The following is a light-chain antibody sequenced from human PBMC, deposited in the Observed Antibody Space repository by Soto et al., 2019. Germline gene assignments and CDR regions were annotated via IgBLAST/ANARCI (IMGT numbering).Light chain of an antibody. CDR3: QQYGDSIT. CDR2: DAV. Sequence: VLTQSPGSLSLSPGESATVSCRASQTVTSSYLDWYQQRPGRAPQLLIYDAVKKATGISERFSGSESGRDYTLTISRLDPEDSAVYYCQQYGDSITFGGGTKVEIK. V-gene: IGKV3-20*01. J-gene: IGKJ4*01. CDR1: QTVTSSY.